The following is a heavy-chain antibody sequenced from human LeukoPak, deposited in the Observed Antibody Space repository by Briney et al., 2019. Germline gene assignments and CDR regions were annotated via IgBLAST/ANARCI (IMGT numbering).Heavy chain of an antibody. J-gene: IGHJ4*02. CDR2: FDPEDGET. CDR1: GYTFTGYY. CDR3: ATYLLRYFDSPFDY. Sequence: ASVKVSCKASGYTFTGYYMHWVRQAPGKGLEWMGGFDPEDGETIYAQKFQGRVTMTEDTSTDTAYMELSSLRSEDTAVYYCATYLLRYFDSPFDYWGQGTLVTVSS. V-gene: IGHV1-24*01. D-gene: IGHD3-9*01.